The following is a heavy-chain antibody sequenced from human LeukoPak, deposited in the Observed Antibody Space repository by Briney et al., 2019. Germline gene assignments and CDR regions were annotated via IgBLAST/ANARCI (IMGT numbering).Heavy chain of an antibody. Sequence: GESLKISCKGSGYSFTTYWIGWVRQMPGKGLEWMGIICPGDSDTRYGPSFQGQVTISADKSISTAYLQWSSLKASDTAIYYCARLASLHYDVLTGTDFDYWGQGALVTVSS. D-gene: IGHD3-9*01. J-gene: IGHJ4*02. CDR2: ICPGDSDT. V-gene: IGHV5-51*01. CDR1: GYSFTTYW. CDR3: ARLASLHYDVLTGTDFDY.